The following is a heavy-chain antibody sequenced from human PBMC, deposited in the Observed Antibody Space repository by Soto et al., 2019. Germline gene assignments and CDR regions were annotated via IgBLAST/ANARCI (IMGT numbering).Heavy chain of an antibody. D-gene: IGHD5-18*01. V-gene: IGHV5-10-1*01. CDR1: GYTFTNFW. CDR3: ARRGYSSAFGYYYAMDV. CDR2: IDPSDSYT. Sequence: GESLKISCKGSGYTFTNFWITWVRQLPGKGLEWMGRIDPSDSYTNYGPSFEGRVTISIDKSINTAYLQWSSLKASDTAIYYCARRGYSSAFGYYYAMDVWGQGTTVTVSS. J-gene: IGHJ6*02.